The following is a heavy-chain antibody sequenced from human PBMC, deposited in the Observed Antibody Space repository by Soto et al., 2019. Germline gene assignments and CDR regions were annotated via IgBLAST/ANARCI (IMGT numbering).Heavy chain of an antibody. CDR3: ARVTFLIVGSVFSTPFDF. CDR2: ISYSGST. V-gene: IGHV4-61*08. D-gene: IGHD1-26*01. J-gene: IGHJ4*02. Sequence: PSETLSLTCTVAGASVSSGGFSWCWIRQPPGQGLEWIGSISYSGSTTYYPSLRSRVTISVDTSKNQFSLRLNSVTAADTAIYFCARVTFLIVGSVFSTPFDFWGQGTLVTVSS. CDR1: GASVSSGGFS.